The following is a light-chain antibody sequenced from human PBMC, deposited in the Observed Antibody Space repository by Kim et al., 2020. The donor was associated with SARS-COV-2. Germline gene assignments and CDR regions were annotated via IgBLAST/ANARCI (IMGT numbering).Light chain of an antibody. V-gene: IGLV2-14*03. CDR2: DVS. Sequence: QSALTQPASVSGSPGQSTTISCTGTSSDVGYYKSVSWYQQHPGKAPELIIYDVSERASGVSNRFSGSQSGNTASLTISGLRAEDEADYYCSSHTTSSTYVFGSGTKVTVL. J-gene: IGLJ1*01. CDR3: SSHTTSSTYV. CDR1: SSDVGYYKS.